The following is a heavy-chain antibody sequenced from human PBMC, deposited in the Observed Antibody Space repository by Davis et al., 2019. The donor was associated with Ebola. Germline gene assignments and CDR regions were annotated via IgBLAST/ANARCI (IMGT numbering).Heavy chain of an antibody. CDR1: GYTFTSYG. J-gene: IGHJ4*02. CDR2: IIPIFGTA. D-gene: IGHD1-26*01. Sequence: AASVKVSCKASGYTFTSYGISWVRQAPGQGLEWMGGIIPIFGTANYAQKFQGRVTITADESTSTAYMELSSLGSEDTAVYYCARALVGPLYYFDYWGQGTLVTVSS. CDR3: ARALVGPLYYFDY. V-gene: IGHV1-69*13.